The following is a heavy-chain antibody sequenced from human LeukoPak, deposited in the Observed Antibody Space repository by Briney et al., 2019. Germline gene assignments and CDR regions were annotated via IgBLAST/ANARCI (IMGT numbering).Heavy chain of an antibody. D-gene: IGHD3-10*01. J-gene: IGHJ4*02. V-gene: IGHV3-23*01. CDR2: IIRSGGST. Sequence: PGGSLRLSCAVSGITLSNFGMSWVRQAPGKGLEWAAGIIRSGGSTNYADSVKGRFTISRDNPKHTLYLQMNSLRDEDTAVYFCAKRGVVIRVILVGFHKEAYYFDSWGQGALVTVSS. CDR3: AKRGVVIRVILVGFHKEAYYFDS. CDR1: GITLSNFG.